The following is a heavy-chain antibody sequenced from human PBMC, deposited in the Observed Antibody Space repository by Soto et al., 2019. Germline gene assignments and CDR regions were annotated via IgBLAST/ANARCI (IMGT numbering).Heavy chain of an antibody. Sequence: NPSGTLSLTCAVYGGSFSGYYWSWIRQPPGKGLEWIGEINHSGSTNYNPSLKSRVTISVDTSKNQFSLKLSSVTAADTAVYYCARGGKRYYYGSGSYYYYYGRDVWGQGTT. CDR1: GGSFSGYY. V-gene: IGHV4-34*01. CDR3: ARGGKRYYYGSGSYYYYYGRDV. J-gene: IGHJ6*02. D-gene: IGHD3-10*01. CDR2: INHSGST.